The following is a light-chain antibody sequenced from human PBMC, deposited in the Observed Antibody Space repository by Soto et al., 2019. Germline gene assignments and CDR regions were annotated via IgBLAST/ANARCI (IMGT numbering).Light chain of an antibody. CDR3: QQYGSSQWT. Sequence: EIVLTQSPGTLSLSPGERATLSCRASQSVSSDYLAWYQQKPGQAPRLLISGTSSRATGIPDRFSGSGSGTDFTLTISRLEPEDFAVYYCQQYGSSQWTFGQGTKVEIK. CDR2: GTS. J-gene: IGKJ1*01. V-gene: IGKV3-20*01. CDR1: QSVSSDY.